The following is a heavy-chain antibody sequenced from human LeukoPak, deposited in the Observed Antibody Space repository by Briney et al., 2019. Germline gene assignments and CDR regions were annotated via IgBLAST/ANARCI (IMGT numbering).Heavy chain of an antibody. V-gene: IGHV5-10-1*01. D-gene: IGHD2-2*01. CDR1: GYRFTSYW. CDR3: GIFYCSSTSCYSPRGDAFDI. J-gene: IGHJ3*02. CDR2: IDPSDSYT. Sequence: GESLKISCKGSGYRFTSYWISWVRQMPGKGLEWMGRIDPSDSYTNYSPSFQGHVTISADKSISTAYLQWSSLKASDTAMYYCGIFYCSSTSCYSPRGDAFDIWGQGTMVTVSS.